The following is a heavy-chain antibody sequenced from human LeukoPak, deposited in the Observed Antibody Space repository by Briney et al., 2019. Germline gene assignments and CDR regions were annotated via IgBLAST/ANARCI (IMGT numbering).Heavy chain of an antibody. Sequence: PSETLSLTCTVSSGSISSSSYYWGWIRQPPGKGLEWIGSIYYSGSTYYNPSLKSRVTISVDTSKNQFSLKLSSVTAADTAVYYCARHSFMIVVVSPFDYWGQGTLVTVSS. V-gene: IGHV4-39*01. CDR2: IYYSGST. D-gene: IGHD3-22*01. CDR1: SGSISSSSYY. CDR3: ARHSFMIVVVSPFDY. J-gene: IGHJ4*02.